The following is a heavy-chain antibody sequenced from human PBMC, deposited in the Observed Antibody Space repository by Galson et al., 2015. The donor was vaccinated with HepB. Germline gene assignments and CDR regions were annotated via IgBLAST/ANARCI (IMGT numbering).Heavy chain of an antibody. Sequence: LRLSCAASGFTFSSYAMHWVRQAPGKGLEWVAVISYDGSNKYYADSVKGRFTISRDNSKNTLYLQMSSLRTEDTALYYCAKEGEGGYYFDYWGQGTLVTVSS. CDR1: GFTFSSYA. CDR3: AKEGEGGYYFDY. V-gene: IGHV3-30-3*01. CDR2: ISYDGSNK. J-gene: IGHJ4*02. D-gene: IGHD1-26*01.